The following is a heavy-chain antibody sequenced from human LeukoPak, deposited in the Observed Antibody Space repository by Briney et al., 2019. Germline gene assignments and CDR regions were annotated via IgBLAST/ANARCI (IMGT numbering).Heavy chain of an antibody. CDR3: ARAYYDYVWGSYDFDY. J-gene: IGHJ4*02. Sequence: ASVKVSCKASGYTFTGYYMHWVRQAPGQGLEWMGWINPNSGGTNYAQKFQGRVTMTRDTSISTAYMELSRLRSDDTAVYYCARAYYDYVWGSYDFDYWGQGTLVTVSS. V-gene: IGHV1-2*02. CDR1: GYTFTGYY. CDR2: INPNSGGT. D-gene: IGHD3-16*01.